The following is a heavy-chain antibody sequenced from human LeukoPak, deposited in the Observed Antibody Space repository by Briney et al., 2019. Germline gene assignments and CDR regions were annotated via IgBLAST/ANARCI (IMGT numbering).Heavy chain of an antibody. CDR3: ASGMTDATVIYRWDYYGMDV. CDR1: GFTVSSNY. J-gene: IGHJ6*02. CDR2: IYSGGST. D-gene: IGHD5-12*01. Sequence: PGGSLRLSCAASGFTVSSNYMSWVRQAPGKGLEWVSVIYSGGSTYYADSVKGRFTISRDNSKNTLYLQMNSLRAEDTAVYYCASGMTDATVIYRWDYYGMDVWGQGTTVTVSS. V-gene: IGHV3-53*01.